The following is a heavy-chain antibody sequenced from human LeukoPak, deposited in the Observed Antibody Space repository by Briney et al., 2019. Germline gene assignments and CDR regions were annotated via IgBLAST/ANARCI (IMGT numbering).Heavy chain of an antibody. CDR2: IKSGRST. CDR1: GFTFSSYW. D-gene: IGHD3-22*01. V-gene: IGHV3-74*01. J-gene: IGHJ1*01. Sequence: PGGSLRLSCAASGFTFSSYWMHWVRQAPGKGLVWVSRIKSGRSTNYADSVKGRFTISRDNAKNTVSLQMNSLRAEDTGVYYCARAPSEIGGYYPEYFRHWGQGTLVTVSS. CDR3: ARAPSEIGGYYPEYFRH.